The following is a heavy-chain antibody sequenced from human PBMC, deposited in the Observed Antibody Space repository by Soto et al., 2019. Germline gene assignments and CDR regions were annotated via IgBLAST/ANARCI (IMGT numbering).Heavy chain of an antibody. CDR2: ISYDGSNK. J-gene: IGHJ1*01. V-gene: IGHV3-30*18. CDR1: GFTFSSYG. D-gene: IGHD1-26*01. CDR3: ANYTAWGDTQTASEYFQH. Sequence: GGSLRLSCAASGFTFSSYGMHWVRQAPGKGLEWVAVISYDGSNKYYADSVKGRFTISRDNSKNKLYLQMNSLRAEDTAVYYCANYTAWGDTQTASEYFQHCGQXTLVTVSS.